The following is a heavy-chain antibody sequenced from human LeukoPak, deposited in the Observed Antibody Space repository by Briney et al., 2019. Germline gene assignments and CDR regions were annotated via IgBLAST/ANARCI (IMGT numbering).Heavy chain of an antibody. CDR1: GASIRSSSNY. CDR3: ARRPDSSPRYYYYMDV. D-gene: IGHD6-6*01. J-gene: IGHJ6*03. V-gene: IGHV4-39*01. CDR2: IYYSGST. Sequence: PSETLSLTCTVSGASIRSSSNYWGWIRQPPGKGLEWIGNIYYSGSTYYNPSLKSRVTIPVDTSKNQFSLKLSSVTAADTAVYYCARRPDSSPRYYYYMDVWGKGTTVTVSS.